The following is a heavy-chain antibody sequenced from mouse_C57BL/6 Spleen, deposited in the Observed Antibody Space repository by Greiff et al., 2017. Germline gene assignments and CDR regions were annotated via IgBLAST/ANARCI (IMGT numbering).Heavy chain of an antibody. CDR3: ARDYDYDLYWYFDV. D-gene: IGHD2-4*01. V-gene: IGHV3-6*01. Sequence: EVKLQESGPGLVKPSQSLSLTCSVTGYSITSGYYWNWIRQFPGNKLEWMGYISYDGSNNYNPSLKNRISITRDTSKNQFFLKLNSVTTEDTATYYCARDYDYDLYWYFDVWGTGTTVTVSS. CDR2: ISYDGSN. CDR1: GYSITSGYY. J-gene: IGHJ1*03.